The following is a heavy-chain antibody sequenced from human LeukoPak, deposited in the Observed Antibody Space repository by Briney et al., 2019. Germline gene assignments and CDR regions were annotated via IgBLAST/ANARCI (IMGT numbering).Heavy chain of an antibody. CDR2: ISYDGSNK. J-gene: IGHJ2*01. CDR1: GFTFSSYG. Sequence: GRSLRLSCAASGFTFSSYGMHWVRQAPGKGLEWVAIISYDGSNKYYADSVKGRFTISRDNSKNTLYLQMYSLRAEDTAVYYCAKPGRNSEYSYDPWYFDLWGRGTLVTVSS. D-gene: IGHD5-18*01. V-gene: IGHV3-30*18. CDR3: AKPGRNSEYSYDPWYFDL.